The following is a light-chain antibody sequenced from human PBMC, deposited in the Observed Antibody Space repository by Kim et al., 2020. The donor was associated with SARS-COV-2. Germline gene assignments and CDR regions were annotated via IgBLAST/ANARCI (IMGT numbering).Light chain of an antibody. V-gene: IGLV4-69*01. CDR1: SGHRNYA. CDR3: QTWGTGIHVV. CDR2: VNSDGSH. J-gene: IGLJ2*01. Sequence: QLVLTQSPSASASLGASVKLTCTLSSGHRNYAIAWHQQQPEKGPRYLMKVNSDGSHSKGAGIPDRFSGSTSGAERYLTISSLQSEDEADYYCQTWGTGIHVVFGGGTQLTVL.